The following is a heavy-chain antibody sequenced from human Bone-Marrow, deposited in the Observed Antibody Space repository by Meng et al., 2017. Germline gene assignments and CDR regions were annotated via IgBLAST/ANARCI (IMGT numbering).Heavy chain of an antibody. J-gene: IGHJ4*02. CDR2: INPKSGDT. Sequence: RLVKSGVEVKNPGASVKVSCKSSGYTFTGHYIYWVRQAPGQGLEWMGWINPKSGDTKYAQNFQGRVTLTRDTSISTAHMELSRLSSDDTAVYYCARRVSTVGDLDYWGQGTLVTVSS. CDR3: ARRVSTVGDLDY. D-gene: IGHD2-21*01. CDR1: GYTFTGHY. V-gene: IGHV1-2*02.